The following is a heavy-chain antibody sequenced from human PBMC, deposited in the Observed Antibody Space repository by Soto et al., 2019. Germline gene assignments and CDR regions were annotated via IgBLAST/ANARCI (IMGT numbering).Heavy chain of an antibody. D-gene: IGHD2-2*01. CDR1: GGSISSYH. CDR2: IHYSGNT. J-gene: IGHJ5*02. V-gene: IGHV4-59*01. CDR3: ARDRSTSWFDP. Sequence: SETLSLTCTVSGGSISSYHWSWIRQPPGKGLEWIGYIHYSGNTQYNPSLNSRVTISIDTSKNQLSLKLNSVTAEDTAVYYCARDRSTSWFDPWGQGTLVTVSS.